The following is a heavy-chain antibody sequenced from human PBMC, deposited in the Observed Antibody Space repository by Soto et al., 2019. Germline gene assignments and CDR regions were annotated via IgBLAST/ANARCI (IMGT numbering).Heavy chain of an antibody. CDR1: GYTFTSYA. CDR3: ARDLRTYDFWSGYYTGGMDV. Sequence: ASVKVSCKASGYTFTSYAMHWVRQAPGQRLEWMGWINAGNGNTKYSQKFQGRVTITRDTSASTAYMEPSSLRSEDTAVYYRARDLRTYDFWSGYYTGGMDVWGQGTTVTVSS. D-gene: IGHD3-3*01. CDR2: INAGNGNT. J-gene: IGHJ6*02. V-gene: IGHV1-3*01.